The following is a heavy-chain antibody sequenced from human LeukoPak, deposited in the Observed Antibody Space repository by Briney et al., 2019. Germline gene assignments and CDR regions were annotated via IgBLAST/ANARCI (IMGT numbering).Heavy chain of an antibody. Sequence: PGGSLRLSCAASGFTFSSYGMHWVRQAPGKGLEWVAVIWYDGSNKYYADSVKGRFTISRDNSKNTLYLQMNSLRAEDTAVYYCARDGIAVAGTVWFDPWGQGTLVTVSS. CDR1: GFTFSSYG. D-gene: IGHD6-19*01. V-gene: IGHV3-33*01. J-gene: IGHJ5*02. CDR3: ARDGIAVAGTVWFDP. CDR2: IWYDGSNK.